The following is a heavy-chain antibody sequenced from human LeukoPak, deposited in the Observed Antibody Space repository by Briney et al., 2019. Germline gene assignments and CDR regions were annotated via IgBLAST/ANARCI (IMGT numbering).Heavy chain of an antibody. CDR3: AKRGPMDV. CDR1: GFSFSSYA. CDR2: ISGSDGST. Sequence: GGSLRLSCAAPGFSFSSYAMSWVRQAPGKGLEWVSGISGSDGSTYYADSVKGRFTISRDNSKNMLYLQMNSLRAEDTAVYYCAKRGPMDVWGKGTTVTVSS. J-gene: IGHJ6*03. V-gene: IGHV3-23*01.